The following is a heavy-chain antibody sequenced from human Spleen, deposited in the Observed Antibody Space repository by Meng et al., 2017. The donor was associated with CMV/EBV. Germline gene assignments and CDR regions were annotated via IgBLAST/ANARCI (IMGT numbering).Heavy chain of an antibody. Sequence: QVQLHEAGPGLVKRPQTLSLTCAVAGGSISSGDYYWSWIRQPPGKGLEWIGYIYYSGSTYYNPSLKSRVTISVDTSKNQFSLKLSSVTAADTAVYYCARDTVEVVAATHWFDPWGQGTLVTVSS. CDR1: GGSISSGDYY. V-gene: IGHV4-30-4*08. D-gene: IGHD2-15*01. CDR3: ARDTVEVVAATHWFDP. CDR2: IYYSGST. J-gene: IGHJ5*02.